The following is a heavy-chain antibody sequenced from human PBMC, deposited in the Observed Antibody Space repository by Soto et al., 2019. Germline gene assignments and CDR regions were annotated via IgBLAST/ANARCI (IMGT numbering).Heavy chain of an antibody. CDR1: GFTFSHYN. D-gene: IGHD4-17*01. CDR2: ISYDGDSE. CDR3: ARDYGDYAGTGY. J-gene: IGHJ4*02. Sequence: LRLSCTASGFTFSHYNMYWVRQPPGKGLEWVAAISYDGDSEYYADSVKGRFTISRDNSKTTLYLQMSSLRAEDTAVYYCARDYGDYAGTGYWGQGTLVTVSS. V-gene: IGHV3-30-3*01.